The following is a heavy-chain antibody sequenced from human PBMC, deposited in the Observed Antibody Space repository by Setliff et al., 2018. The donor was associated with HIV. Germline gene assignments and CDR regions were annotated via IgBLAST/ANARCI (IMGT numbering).Heavy chain of an antibody. D-gene: IGHD6-13*01. CDR2: ISSSGSYI. J-gene: IGHJ4*02. Sequence: GGSLRLSCAASGFTFSSNWMGWVRQAPGKGLEWVSSISSSGSYIYYADSVKGRFAISRDNAKNSIHLQMNSLRAEDTAVYYCARNPRPIAAAGFDLDYWGQGTMVTVSS. CDR3: ARNPRPIAAAGFDLDY. CDR1: GFTFSSNW. V-gene: IGHV3-21*06.